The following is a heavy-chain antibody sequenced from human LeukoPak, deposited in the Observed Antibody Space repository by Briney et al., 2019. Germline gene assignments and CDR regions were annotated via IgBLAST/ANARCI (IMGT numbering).Heavy chain of an antibody. J-gene: IGHJ4*02. V-gene: IGHV3-53*01. Sequence: PGGSLRLSCAVPGLSVSSTYMTWVRQAPGKGLEWVSVIYGGGGTNYADSLKGRVSISRDNSKNTLYLQMNSLRADDTAVCYCVAEDTYWGQGTLVTVSS. CDR3: VAEDTY. D-gene: IGHD5-18*01. CDR1: GLSVSSTY. CDR2: IYGGGGT.